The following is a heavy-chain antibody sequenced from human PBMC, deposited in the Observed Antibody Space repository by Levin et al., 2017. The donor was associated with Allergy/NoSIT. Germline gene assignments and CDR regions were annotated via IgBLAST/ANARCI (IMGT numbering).Heavy chain of an antibody. D-gene: IGHD5-18*01. V-gene: IGHV4-30-2*01. CDR3: ARVAGYSYGYYFDY. CDR2: IYLSGST. Sequence: SETLSLTCAVSGGSISSGGYSLSWIRQPPGKGLEWIGNIYLSGSTNDNPSLKSRVTMSVDRSKNQISLKLSYVTAADTAVYYCARVAGYSYGYYFDYWGPGTLVTVSS. J-gene: IGHJ4*02. CDR1: GGSISSGGYS.